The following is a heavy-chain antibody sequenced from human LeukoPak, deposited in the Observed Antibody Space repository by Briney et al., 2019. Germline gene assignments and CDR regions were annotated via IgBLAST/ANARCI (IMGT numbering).Heavy chain of an antibody. CDR1: GGSISSGGYY. CDR3: ARGLLWFGELFAFDI. V-gene: IGHV4-31*03. D-gene: IGHD3-10*01. J-gene: IGHJ3*02. Sequence: SQTLSLTCTVSGGSISSGGYYWSWIRQHPGKGLEWIGYIYYSGSTYYNPSLKSRVTISVDTSKNQFSLKLSSVTAADTAVYYCARGLLWFGELFAFDIWGQGTMVTVSS. CDR2: IYYSGST.